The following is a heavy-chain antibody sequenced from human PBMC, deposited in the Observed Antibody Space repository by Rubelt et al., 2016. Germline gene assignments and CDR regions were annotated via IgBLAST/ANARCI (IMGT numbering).Heavy chain of an antibody. D-gene: IGHD3-16*01. CDR3: MTNSNDYVLH. J-gene: IGHJ4*02. Sequence: QLQLQESGPGLVKPSETLSLSCSISGGSINNRLYYWGWIRQPPGEGLEWIGSINHRGVTFYNSSLKSRVAVSIDTSKNQFSLTVNSVTAADTAVYYCMTNSNDYVLHWGQGTLVTASS. V-gene: IGHV4-39*01. CDR1: GGSINNRLYY. CDR2: INHRGVT.